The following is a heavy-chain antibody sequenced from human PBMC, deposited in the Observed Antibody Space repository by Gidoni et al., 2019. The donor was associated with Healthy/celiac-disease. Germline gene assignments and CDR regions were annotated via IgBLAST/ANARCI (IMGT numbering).Heavy chain of an antibody. CDR3: APEFIAAAGTGWFDP. J-gene: IGHJ5*02. V-gene: IGHV1-8*01. D-gene: IGHD6-13*01. CDR1: GYTFTSYD. CDR2: MNPNSGNT. Sequence: QVQLVQSGAEVKQPGASVQVSCKASGYTFTSYDINWVRQATGQGLEWMGWMNPNSGNTGYAQKFQGRVTMTRNTSISTAYMELSSLRSEDTAVYYCAPEFIAAAGTGWFDPWGQGTLVTVSS.